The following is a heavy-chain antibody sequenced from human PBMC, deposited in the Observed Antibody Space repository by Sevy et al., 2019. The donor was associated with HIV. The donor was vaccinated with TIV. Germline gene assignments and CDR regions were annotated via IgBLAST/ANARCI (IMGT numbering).Heavy chain of an antibody. D-gene: IGHD3-3*02. CDR1: GFTFTTYW. J-gene: IGHJ4*02. CDR2: FNSDGSIT. Sequence: GGSLRLSCATSGFTFTTYWMHWVRQSPGKGLVWVSRFNSDGSITDYADSVKGRFTMSRDNAKNTLYLQMNSLRAEDTAVYYCARDHFSYFDYWGQGTLVTVSS. V-gene: IGHV3-74*01. CDR3: ARDHFSYFDY.